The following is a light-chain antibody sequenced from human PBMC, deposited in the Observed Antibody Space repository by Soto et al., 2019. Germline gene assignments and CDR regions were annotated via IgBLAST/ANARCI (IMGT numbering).Light chain of an antibody. V-gene: IGLV2-8*01. CDR2: EVT. Sequence: QSALTKPPSASGSPGQSVTISCTGTGSDVGGYNYVFWYQQHPGKAPKLIIYEVTERPSGVPDRFSGSKSGNTASLTVSGLQAEDEADYYCSSYAGSNNWVFGGGTKLTVL. CDR3: SSYAGSNNWV. CDR1: GSDVGGYNY. J-gene: IGLJ3*02.